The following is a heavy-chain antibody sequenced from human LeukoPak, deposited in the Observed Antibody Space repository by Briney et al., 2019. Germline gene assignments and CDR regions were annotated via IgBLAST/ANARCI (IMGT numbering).Heavy chain of an antibody. Sequence: SETLSLTCTVSGGSIRSYYWSWIRQPAGKGLEWLGRIYTSGSTNYNPSLNSQVTMSIDTSKNQFSLKLRSVTAADTAVYYCARDPSYYGSGSYALWGQGTLVTVSS. CDR3: ARDPSYYGSGSYAL. J-gene: IGHJ4*02. D-gene: IGHD3-10*01. V-gene: IGHV4-4*07. CDR1: GGSIRSYY. CDR2: IYTSGST.